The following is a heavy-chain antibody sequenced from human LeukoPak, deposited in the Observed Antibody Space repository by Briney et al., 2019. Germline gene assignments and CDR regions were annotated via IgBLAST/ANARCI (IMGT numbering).Heavy chain of an antibody. J-gene: IGHJ4*02. CDR1: GRSFSGDY. CDR2: INHSGST. V-gene: IGHV4-34*01. D-gene: IGHD3-3*01. Sequence: SETMSLTCAVYGRSFSGDYWSWIRQPPGKGLEWIGKINHSGSTNYNPSLKSRVTISVDTSKNQFSLKLSSVTAADTAVYYCARERRPTYYDFWSGYYIWGQGTLVTVSS. CDR3: ARERRPTYYDFWSGYYI.